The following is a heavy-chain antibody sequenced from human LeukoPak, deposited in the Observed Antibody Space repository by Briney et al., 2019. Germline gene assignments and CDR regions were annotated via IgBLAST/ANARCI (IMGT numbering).Heavy chain of an antibody. D-gene: IGHD2-21*02. Sequence: PGGSLRLSCAASGFTFSSHTMNWARQAPGKGLEWVSYISSSSSRMYYADSVKGRFTISRDNAKDSLYLQMNSLRDEDTAVYYCARGLAYCGGDCYRALDYWGQGTLVTVSS. CDR1: GFTFSSHT. J-gene: IGHJ4*02. CDR2: ISSSSSRM. V-gene: IGHV3-48*02. CDR3: ARGLAYCGGDCYRALDY.